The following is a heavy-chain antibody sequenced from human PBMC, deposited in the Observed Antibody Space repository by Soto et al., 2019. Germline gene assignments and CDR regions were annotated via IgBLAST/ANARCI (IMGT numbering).Heavy chain of an antibody. CDR3: ARSSGGSGKLWNYYGMDV. V-gene: IGHV3-21*05. Sequence: GGSLRLSCAASGFTFSSYSMNWVRQAPGKGLEWVSYISSGSSYIYYADSVKGRFTISRDNVKNSLYLQMNSLRAEDTAVYYCARSSGGSGKLWNYYGMDVWGQGTTVTVSS. CDR1: GFTFSSYS. CDR2: ISSGSSYI. D-gene: IGHD3-10*01. J-gene: IGHJ6*02.